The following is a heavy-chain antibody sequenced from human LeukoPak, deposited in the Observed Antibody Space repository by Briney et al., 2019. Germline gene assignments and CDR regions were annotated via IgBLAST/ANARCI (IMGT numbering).Heavy chain of an antibody. Sequence: GGSLRLSCAASGFTFSTYGMHWVRQAPGKGLEWVAVIAYDGSNIHYADSVKGRFTISRDNSKKTLYLQMNSLRAEDTAVYYCAKTPRYIAARQSHFDYWGQGTLVTVSS. CDR3: AKTPRYIAARQSHFDY. CDR1: GFTFSTYG. J-gene: IGHJ4*02. V-gene: IGHV3-30*18. D-gene: IGHD6-6*01. CDR2: IAYDGSNI.